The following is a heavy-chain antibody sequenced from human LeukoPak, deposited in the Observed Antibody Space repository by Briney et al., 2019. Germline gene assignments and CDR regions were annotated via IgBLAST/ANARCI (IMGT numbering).Heavy chain of an antibody. Sequence: GGSLRLSCAASAFTFSNYVMNWVRQAPGKGLEWVSIISNSGSSTYYADSVEGRFTISRDNSKNTLYLQMNRLRPEDTAVYYCAKGGMVRGEYDYWGQGTLVTVSS. CDR3: AKGGMVRGEYDY. CDR2: ISNSGSST. V-gene: IGHV3-23*01. J-gene: IGHJ4*02. CDR1: AFTFSNYV. D-gene: IGHD3-10*01.